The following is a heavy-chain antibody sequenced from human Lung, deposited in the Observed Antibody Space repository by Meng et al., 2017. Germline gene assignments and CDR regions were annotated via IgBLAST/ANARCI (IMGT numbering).Heavy chain of an antibody. Sequence: QVHLQEAGPGLVRPSETLSLTCTVSGASVSSGSHYWSWIRQPPGKGLEWIAYMYYSRRTNYSPSLKSRVTMSTDTSKNQLSLKLSSVTAADTAVYYCAGGPWELDFWGQGTLVTVSS. J-gene: IGHJ4*02. CDR3: AGGPWELDF. CDR2: MYYSRRT. CDR1: GASVSSGSHY. V-gene: IGHV4-61*01. D-gene: IGHD1-26*01.